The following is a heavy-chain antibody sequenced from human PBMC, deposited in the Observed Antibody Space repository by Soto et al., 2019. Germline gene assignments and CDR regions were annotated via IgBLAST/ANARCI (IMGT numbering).Heavy chain of an antibody. J-gene: IGHJ4*02. CDR2: VSPTGDTV. CDR1: GFRFEQYV. V-gene: IGHV3-9*01. Sequence: VQVVASGGGLVQPGRSLRLSCAVSGFRFEQYVMHWVRQAPGKGLECVSTVSPTGDTVAYADSVEGRFTVSRDNAKNSLYLQMNSLKGDDTAFYYCIKDAPNGSIDDWGQGTLFTVSS. D-gene: IGHD3-10*01. CDR3: IKDAPNGSIDD.